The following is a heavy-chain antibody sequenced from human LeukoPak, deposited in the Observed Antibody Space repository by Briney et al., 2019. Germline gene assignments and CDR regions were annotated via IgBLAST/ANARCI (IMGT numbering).Heavy chain of an antibody. CDR3: AREDYDFWSGYFDY. V-gene: IGHV4-61*02. Sequence: SQTLSLTCTVSGGSISSGSYYWSWIRQPAGKGLEWIGRIYTSGSTNYNPSLKSRVTISVDTSKNQFSLKLSSVTAADTAVYYCAREDYDFWSGYFDYWGQGTLVPSPQ. J-gene: IGHJ4*02. CDR2: IYTSGST. D-gene: IGHD3-3*01. CDR1: GGSISSGSYY.